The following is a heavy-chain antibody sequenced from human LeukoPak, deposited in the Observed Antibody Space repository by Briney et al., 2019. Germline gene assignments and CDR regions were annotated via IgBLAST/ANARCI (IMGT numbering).Heavy chain of an antibody. CDR3: ASTPSGSSAWYYFDK. CDR2: IYYSGNT. J-gene: IGHJ4*02. V-gene: IGHV4-39*01. Sequence: KPSETLSLTCTVSGGSISSSSDYWGWIRQPPGKGLEWIGGIYYSGNTYYNPSLKSRVTISVDTSKKQFSLKLSSVTAADTAVYYCASTPSGSSAWYYFDKWGQGTLVTVSS. CDR1: GGSISSSSDY. D-gene: IGHD6-19*01.